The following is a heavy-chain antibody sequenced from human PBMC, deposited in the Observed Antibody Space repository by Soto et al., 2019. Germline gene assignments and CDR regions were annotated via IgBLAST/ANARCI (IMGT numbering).Heavy chain of an antibody. J-gene: IGHJ6*02. CDR3: ARGAGLGYVYYGMDV. CDR2: INPNSGGT. Sequence: QVQLVQSGAEVKKPGASVKVSCKASGYTFAGYYMHWVRQAPGQGLEWMGWINPNSGGTNYAQKFQGWVTMTRDTSISTAYMELSRLRSDDTAVYYCARGAGLGYVYYGMDVWGQGTTVTVSS. CDR1: GYTFAGYY. D-gene: IGHD3-16*01. V-gene: IGHV1-2*04.